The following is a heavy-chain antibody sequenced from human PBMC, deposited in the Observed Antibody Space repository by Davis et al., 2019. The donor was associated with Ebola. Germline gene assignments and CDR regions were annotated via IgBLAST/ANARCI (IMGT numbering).Heavy chain of an antibody. D-gene: IGHD6-19*01. CDR2: TVTILTVT. J-gene: IGHJ4*02. Sequence: AASVKVSCKASAGTFRSYTITWVRQAPGQGLQWMGRTVTILTVTTYALKFKGRVTITADISTGTAYMELRSLRSDDKAVYYCARDPGPGIAVAGTVYFDYWGQGTLVTVSS. CDR1: AGTFRSYT. V-gene: IGHV1-69*04. CDR3: ARDPGPGIAVAGTVYFDY.